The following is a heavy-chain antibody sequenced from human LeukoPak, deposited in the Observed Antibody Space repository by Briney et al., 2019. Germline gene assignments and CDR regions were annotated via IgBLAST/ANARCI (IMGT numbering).Heavy chain of an antibody. Sequence: GGSLRLSCAASGFSFSSYGMSWVRQAPGKGLEWVSGISGSGASTYYADSVKGRFTISRDNSKNTLHLQMNSLRVEDTAVYYCAKVAKYYYGSETYYFFEHWGQGTPVTASS. CDR1: GFSFSSYG. V-gene: IGHV3-23*01. D-gene: IGHD3-10*01. CDR3: AKVAKYYYGSETYYFFEH. CDR2: ISGSGAST. J-gene: IGHJ4*02.